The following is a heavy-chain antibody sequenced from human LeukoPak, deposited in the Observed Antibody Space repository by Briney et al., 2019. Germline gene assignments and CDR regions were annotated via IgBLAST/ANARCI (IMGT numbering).Heavy chain of an antibody. CDR2: IYYTRST. J-gene: IGHJ5*02. CDR3: ARDKSKGGYDS. CDR1: GGSISSYY. V-gene: IGHV4-59*01. D-gene: IGHD5-12*01. Sequence: PSETLSLTCTVSGGSISSYYWSWIRQPPGKGLGWIGYIYYTRSTNYNPSLKSRVTISVDTSKNQFSLKLSSVTAADTAVYYCARDKSKGGYDSWGQGTLVTVSS.